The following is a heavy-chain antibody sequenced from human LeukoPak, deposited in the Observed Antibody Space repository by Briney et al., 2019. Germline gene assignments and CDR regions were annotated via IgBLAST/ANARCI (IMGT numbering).Heavy chain of an antibody. V-gene: IGHV3-23*01. Sequence: HPGGSLKLSCAASGFTFSNYAMTWVRQTPGKGLQWVSAISGGGDDTYYADSVKGRFTISRDNSKNTLYLQMNSLRAEDTAVYYCAKDLYYYDSSGYYSDAFDIWGQGTMVTVSS. CDR2: ISGGGDDT. D-gene: IGHD3-22*01. CDR3: AKDLYYYDSSGYYSDAFDI. J-gene: IGHJ3*02. CDR1: GFTFSNYA.